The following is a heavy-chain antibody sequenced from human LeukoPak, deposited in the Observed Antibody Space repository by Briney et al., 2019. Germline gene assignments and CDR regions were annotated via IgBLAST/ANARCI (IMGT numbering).Heavy chain of an antibody. CDR3: AKDFRVDMATILDY. CDR2: ITGSGVTT. J-gene: IGHJ4*02. CDR1: GFTFSHYA. D-gene: IGHD5-24*01. Sequence: PGGSLRLSCAASGFTFSHYAMSWVRQAPGRGLEWVSAITGSGVTTYYADSVKGRFTISRDNSKDTLFLQMNSLRADGTAVYYCAKDFRVDMATILDYWGQGTLVTVSS. V-gene: IGHV3-23*01.